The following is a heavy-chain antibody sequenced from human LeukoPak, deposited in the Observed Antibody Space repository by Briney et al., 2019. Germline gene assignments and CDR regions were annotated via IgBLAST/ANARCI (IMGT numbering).Heavy chain of an antibody. V-gene: IGHV1-8*01. CDR2: MNPNSGNT. CDR3: ARGDSYGYLNYYYYDMDV. CDR1: GYTFTSYD. D-gene: IGHD5-18*01. J-gene: IGHJ6*03. Sequence: ASVQVSCKASGYTFTSYDINWVRQATGQGLEWMGWMNPNSGNTGYAQKFQGRVTMTRNTSISTAYMELSSLSSEDTAVYYCARGDSYGYLNYYYYDMDVWGKGTTVSVSS.